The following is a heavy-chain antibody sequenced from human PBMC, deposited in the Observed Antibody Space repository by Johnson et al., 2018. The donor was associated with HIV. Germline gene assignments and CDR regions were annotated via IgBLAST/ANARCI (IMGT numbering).Heavy chain of an antibody. Sequence: QVQLVESGAGVVQPGRSLRLSCAASAFTFRSYSMHWVRQAPGKGLEWVAVISYDGSNKYYAASVKGRFTISRDNSKNTLYLQMNSLRAEDTAVYYCARVQWLILDAFDIWGQGTMVTVSS. D-gene: IGHD6-19*01. J-gene: IGHJ3*02. V-gene: IGHV3-30-3*01. CDR2: ISYDGSNK. CDR3: ARVQWLILDAFDI. CDR1: AFTFRSYS.